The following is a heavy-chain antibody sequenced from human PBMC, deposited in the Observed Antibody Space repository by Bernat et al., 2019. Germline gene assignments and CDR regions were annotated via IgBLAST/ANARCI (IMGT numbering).Heavy chain of an antibody. CDR2: ISYDGSNK. V-gene: IGHV3-30*03. CDR3: ARDTSEYYYYGMDV. J-gene: IGHJ6*02. Sequence: QVQLVESGGGVVQPGRSLRLSCAASGFTFSSYGMHWVRQAPGKGLEWVAVISYDGSNKYYADSVKGRFTISRDNSKNTLYLQMNSLRAEGTAVYYCARDTSEYYYYGMDVWGQGTTVTVSS. CDR1: GFTFSSYG. D-gene: IGHD3-3*01.